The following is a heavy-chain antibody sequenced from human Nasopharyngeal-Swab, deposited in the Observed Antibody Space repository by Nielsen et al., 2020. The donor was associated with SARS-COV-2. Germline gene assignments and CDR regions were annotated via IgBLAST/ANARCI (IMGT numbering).Heavy chain of an antibody. CDR3: ARSMYCSSTSCRYYFDY. D-gene: IGHD2-2*01. CDR2: IYYSGST. CDR1: GGSFSSAGYF. Sequence: SETLSLTCTVSGGSFSSAGYFWTWIRQHPGKGLEWIGYIYYSGSTYYNPSLKSRVTISVDTSKNHFSLKLSSVTAADTAVYFCARSMYCSSTSCRYYFDYWGQGTLVT. V-gene: IGHV4-31*03. J-gene: IGHJ4*02.